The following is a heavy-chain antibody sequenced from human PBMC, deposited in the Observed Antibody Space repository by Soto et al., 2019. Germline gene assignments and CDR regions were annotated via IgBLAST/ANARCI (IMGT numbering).Heavy chain of an antibody. CDR1: GGSISSYY. Sequence: QVQLQESGPGLVKPSETLSLTCTVSGGSISSYYWSWIRQPPGKGLEWIGYIYYSGSTNYNPSLTSRVTISVDTSKNQFSLKLSSVTAADTAVYYCARHKAGSSWNWFDPWGQGTLVTVSS. CDR2: IYYSGST. D-gene: IGHD6-13*01. CDR3: ARHKAGSSWNWFDP. J-gene: IGHJ5*02. V-gene: IGHV4-59*08.